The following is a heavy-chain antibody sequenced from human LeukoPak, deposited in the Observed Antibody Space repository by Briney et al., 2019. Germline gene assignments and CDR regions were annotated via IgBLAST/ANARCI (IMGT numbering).Heavy chain of an antibody. V-gene: IGHV3-74*01. J-gene: IGHJ4*02. CDR1: GFTFSSYW. Sequence: QPGGSLRLSCEASGFTFSSYWMHWVRQTPGKGLMWVARIKSDGSTIYADSVQGRFTISRDNAKNMVYLQMSSLRAEDTAVYYCARGDPYSGSSYWGQGTLVTVSS. D-gene: IGHD1-26*01. CDR2: IKSDGST. CDR3: ARGDPYSGSSY.